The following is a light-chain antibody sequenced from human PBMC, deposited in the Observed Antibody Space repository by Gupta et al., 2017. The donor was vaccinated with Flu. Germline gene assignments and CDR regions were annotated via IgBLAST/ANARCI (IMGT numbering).Light chain of an antibody. CDR3: RQGTRPHI. Sequence: DVVVTQFPLSLSVTLGQPASISCRSSQSLVYSDGHTYFAWYQQRPGQSPRRIIYQGSNRDSGVPARLSGSGACTDFTRESSSVEGEDVGVYYGRQGTRPHIFGQGTKLEI. J-gene: IGKJ2*01. V-gene: IGKV2-30*01. CDR1: QSLVYSDGHTY. CDR2: QGS.